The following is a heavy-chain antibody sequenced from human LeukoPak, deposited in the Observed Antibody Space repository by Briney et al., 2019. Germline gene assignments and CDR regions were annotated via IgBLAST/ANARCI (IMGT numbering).Heavy chain of an antibody. D-gene: IGHD6-19*01. CDR3: ARLLYTNGWYGAYY. V-gene: IGHV4-38-2*01. J-gene: IGHJ4*02. Sequence: SETLSLTCAVPGYSISSGYCWGWIRQPPGNGLEWIASIYHGGSTYYNPSLKSRLTISVDTSKNQFSLTLSSVTAADTAVYYCARLLYTNGWYGAYYWGQGTLVTVSS. CDR2: IYHGGST. CDR1: GYSISSGYC.